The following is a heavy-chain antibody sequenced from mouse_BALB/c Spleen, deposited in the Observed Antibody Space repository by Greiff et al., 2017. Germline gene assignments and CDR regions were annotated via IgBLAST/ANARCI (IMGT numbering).Heavy chain of an antibody. V-gene: IGHV1-4*01. CDR1: GYIFTTYT. Sequence: QVQLQQSGADLARLGASVKMSCKASGYIFTTYTIHWISQRPGQGLEWIGYINPSGVYTNYNQKFKDKATLTADKSSSTAYMQLSSLTSEDSAVYYCAREEGCYPLDYWGQGTSVTVSS. J-gene: IGHJ4*01. CDR3: AREEGCYPLDY. CDR2: INPSGVYT.